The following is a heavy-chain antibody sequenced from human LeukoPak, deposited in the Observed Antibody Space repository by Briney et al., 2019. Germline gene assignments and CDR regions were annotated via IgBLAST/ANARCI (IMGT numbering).Heavy chain of an antibody. J-gene: IGHJ4*02. Sequence: GGSLRLSCAASGFTFSIYSMNWVRQAPGKGLEWVSYISSRTSTIYYADSVKGRFTISRDNAKNSLYLQMNSLRAEDTAVYYCARDDDWNYEDYWGQGTLVTVSS. V-gene: IGHV3-48*04. D-gene: IGHD1-7*01. CDR1: GFTFSIYS. CDR3: ARDDDWNYEDY. CDR2: ISSRTSTI.